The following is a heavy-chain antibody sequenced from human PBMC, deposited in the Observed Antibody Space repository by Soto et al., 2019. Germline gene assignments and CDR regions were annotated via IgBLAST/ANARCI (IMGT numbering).Heavy chain of an antibody. J-gene: IGHJ6*02. CDR3: AKSWGGEIYYYYSAMDV. Sequence: QVQVVQSGAEVKRPGSSVNVSCKASGGYFNNRQTLNSYPISWVRQAPGQGLEWMGGIIPLFGTTNYAQRFQGGVTITADKSTSTTYPELNNVTSDDTAVYYCAKSWGGEIYYYYSAMDVWGQGTTVTVSS. D-gene: IGHD3-16*01. CDR2: IIPLFGTT. CDR1: GGYFNNRQTLNSYP. V-gene: IGHV1-69*06.